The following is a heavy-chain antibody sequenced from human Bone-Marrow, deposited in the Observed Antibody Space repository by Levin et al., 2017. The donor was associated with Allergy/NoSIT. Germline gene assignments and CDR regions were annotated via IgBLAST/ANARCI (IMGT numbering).Heavy chain of an antibody. D-gene: IGHD1-7*01. J-gene: IGHJ6*02. CDR3: ARARLLELGMDG. V-gene: IGHV3-7*01. CDR2: IKQDGSEK. CDR1: GFTFSSYW. Sequence: GESLKISCAASGFTFSSYWMSWVRQAPGKGLEWVANIKQDGSEKYYVDSVKGRFTISRDNAKNSLYLQMNSLRAEDTAVYYCARARLLELGMDGWGQGTTVTVSS.